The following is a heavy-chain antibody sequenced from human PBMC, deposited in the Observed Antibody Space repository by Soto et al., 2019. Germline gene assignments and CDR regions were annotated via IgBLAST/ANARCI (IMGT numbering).Heavy chain of an antibody. CDR2: INPNSGGT. J-gene: IGHJ5*02. CDR3: ARGWGIAAPGPNWFDP. V-gene: IGHV1-2*02. D-gene: IGHD6-13*01. Sequence: GASVKVSCKASGYSLSGYYLHWVRQAPGQGPEWMGWINPNSGGTKYVQKFQGRVTMTRDTSISTVYLALSRLRSDDTAVYYGARGWGIAAPGPNWFDPWGQGTLVTVSS. CDR1: GYSLSGYY.